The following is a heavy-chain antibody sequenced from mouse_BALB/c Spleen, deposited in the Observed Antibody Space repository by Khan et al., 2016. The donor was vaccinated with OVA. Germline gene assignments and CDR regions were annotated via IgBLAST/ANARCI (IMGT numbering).Heavy chain of an antibody. V-gene: IGHV1-81*01. CDR2: IYPGCDNA. D-gene: IGHD2-3*01. CDR1: GFTFTYYV. J-gene: IGHJ2*01. CDR3: ASGDGYYVYFDY. Sequence: VQLQESGPELVKPGASVKLSCKASGFTFTYYVITWVKQRTGQGLEWIGEIYPGCDNAYYHERFKGKATMTADKSSNTTHLQLSSLTSEDYAIDFCASGDGYYVYFDYWGQGTTLTVSS.